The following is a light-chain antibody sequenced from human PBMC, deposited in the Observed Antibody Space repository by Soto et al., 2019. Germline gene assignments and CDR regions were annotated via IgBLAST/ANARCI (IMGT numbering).Light chain of an antibody. J-gene: IGLJ3*02. CDR2: EVS. CDR1: SSDIGDYAY. Sequence: QSALTQPASVSGSPGQSITISCTGSSSDIGDYAYVSWYQQHPDKAPKLMIYEVSNRPSGVSNRFSGSKSGNTASLTISGLLAEDEADYYCSSYTSSNSILFGG. CDR3: SSYTSSNSIL. V-gene: IGLV2-14*01.